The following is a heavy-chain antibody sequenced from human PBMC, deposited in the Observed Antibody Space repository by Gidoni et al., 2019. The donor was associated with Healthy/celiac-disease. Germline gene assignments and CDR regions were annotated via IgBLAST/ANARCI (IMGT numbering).Heavy chain of an antibody. CDR1: GFTFSSYA. J-gene: IGHJ4*02. D-gene: IGHD1-26*01. CDR3: ARAGGSGSYYGY. Sequence: QVQLVESGGGVVQPGRSLRLSCAASGFTFSSYAIHWVRQAPGKGLEWVAVISYDGSNKYYADSVKGRFTISRDNSKNTLYLQMNSLRAEDTAVYYCARAGGSGSYYGYWGQGTLVTVSS. V-gene: IGHV3-30-3*01. CDR2: ISYDGSNK.